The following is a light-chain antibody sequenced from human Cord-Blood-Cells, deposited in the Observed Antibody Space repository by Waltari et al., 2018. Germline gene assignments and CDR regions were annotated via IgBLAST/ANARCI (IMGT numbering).Light chain of an antibody. CDR2: YDS. CDR3: QVWDSSSDHVV. CDR1: NIGSKS. V-gene: IGLV3-21*04. J-gene: IGLJ2*01. Sequence: STWGGNNIGSKSVHWYQQKPGQAPVLVIYYDSDRPSGIPERFSDSNSGNTATLTISRVEAGDEADYYCQVWDSSSDHVVFGGGTKLTVL.